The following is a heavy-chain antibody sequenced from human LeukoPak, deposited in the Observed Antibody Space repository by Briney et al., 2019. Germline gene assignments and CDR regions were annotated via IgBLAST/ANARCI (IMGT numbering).Heavy chain of an antibody. J-gene: IGHJ4*02. CDR3: ATDLSGRQDY. D-gene: IGHD5-12*01. V-gene: IGHV3-74*01. Sequence: GGSLRLSCAASGFTFSRYWMHWVRQAPGKGLVWVSRIDEYGTTINYADSVKGRFTISRNNAGDTLFLQMNSLRAEDTGVYYCATDLSGRQDYWGQGTLVTVSS. CDR2: IDEYGTTI. CDR1: GFTFSRYW.